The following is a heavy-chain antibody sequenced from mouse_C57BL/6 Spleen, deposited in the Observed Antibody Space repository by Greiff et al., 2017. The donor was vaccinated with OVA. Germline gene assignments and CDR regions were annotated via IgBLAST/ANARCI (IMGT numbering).Heavy chain of an antibody. D-gene: IGHD4-1*01. V-gene: IGHV5-9*01. CDR2: ISGGGGNT. Sequence: EVQRVESGGGLVKPGGSLKLSCAASGFTFSSYTMSWVRQTPEKRLEWVATISGGGGNTYYPDSVKGRFTISRDNAKNTLYLQMSSLRSEDTALYYCARLSNSYYFDYWGQGTTLTVSS. CDR3: ARLSNSYYFDY. J-gene: IGHJ2*01. CDR1: GFTFSSYT.